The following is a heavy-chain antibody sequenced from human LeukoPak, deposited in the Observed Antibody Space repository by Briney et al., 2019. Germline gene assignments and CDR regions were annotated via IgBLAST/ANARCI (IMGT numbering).Heavy chain of an antibody. CDR3: ARASYYYDSSGYPGYYFDY. J-gene: IGHJ4*02. V-gene: IGHV1-2*02. Sequence: ASLKVSCKASGYTFTDYYMHWVRQAPGQGLEWMGWINPNSGGTNYAQKFQGRVTMTRDTSISTAYMELSRLRSDDTAVYYCARASYYYDSSGYPGYYFDYWGQGTLVTVSS. D-gene: IGHD3-22*01. CDR2: INPNSGGT. CDR1: GYTFTDYY.